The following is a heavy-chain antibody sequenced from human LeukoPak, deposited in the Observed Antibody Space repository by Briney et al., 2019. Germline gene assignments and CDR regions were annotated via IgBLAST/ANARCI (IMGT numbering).Heavy chain of an antibody. CDR1: GFTFSSYA. CDR2: ISGSGGSA. J-gene: IGHJ4*02. CDR3: AKDRWDIVVVPAAYYFDY. V-gene: IGHV3-23*01. D-gene: IGHD2-2*01. Sequence: GGSLRLSCAASGFTFSSYAMSWVRQAPGKGLEWVSAISGSGGSAYYADSVKGRFTISRDNSKNTLYLQMNSLRAEDTAVYYCAKDRWDIVVVPAAYYFDYWGQGTLVTVCS.